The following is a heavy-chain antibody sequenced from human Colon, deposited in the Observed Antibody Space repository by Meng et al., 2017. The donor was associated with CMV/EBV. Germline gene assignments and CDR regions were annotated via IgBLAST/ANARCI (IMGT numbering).Heavy chain of an antibody. V-gene: IGHV3-21*06. Sequence: GGSLRLSCAASGFTVSSNYMSWVRQAPGKGLEWVSSISATSTYIYYADSVKGRFTISRDNGKNLVYLQMNNLRAEDTAVYYCARDTTSGSYIHHYGMDVWGLGTTVTVSS. D-gene: IGHD1-26*01. CDR2: ISATSTYI. J-gene: IGHJ6*02. CDR3: ARDTTSGSYIHHYGMDV. CDR1: GFTVSSNY.